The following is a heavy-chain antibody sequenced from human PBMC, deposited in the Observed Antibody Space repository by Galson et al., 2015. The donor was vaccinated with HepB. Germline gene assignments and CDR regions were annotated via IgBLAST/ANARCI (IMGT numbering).Heavy chain of an antibody. CDR1: GFTVSSNY. D-gene: IGHD2-2*01. CDR2: IYSGGST. CDR3: ARDSTRQDYYGMDV. V-gene: IGHV3-53*01. Sequence: SLRLSCAASGFTVSSNYMSWVRQAPGKGLEWVSVIYSGGSTYYADSVKGRFTISRDNSKNTLYLQMNSLRAEDTAVYYCARDSTRQDYYGMDVWGQGTTVTVSS. J-gene: IGHJ6*02.